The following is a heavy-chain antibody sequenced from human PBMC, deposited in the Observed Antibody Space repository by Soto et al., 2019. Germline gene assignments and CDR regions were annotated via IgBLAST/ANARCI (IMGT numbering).Heavy chain of an antibody. V-gene: IGHV1-18*01. CDR2: VNAYNGNT. CDR3: ARDLGDYDFWSGSPRGWFDP. CDR1: GYTFTSYG. J-gene: IGHJ5*02. D-gene: IGHD3-3*01. Sequence: GASVKVSCKASGYTFTSYGISWVRQAPGQGLEWMGWVNAYNGNTNYAQKFQGRVTMTTDTSTSTAYMELRSLRSDDTAVYYCARDLGDYDFWSGSPRGWFDPWGQGTLVTVSS.